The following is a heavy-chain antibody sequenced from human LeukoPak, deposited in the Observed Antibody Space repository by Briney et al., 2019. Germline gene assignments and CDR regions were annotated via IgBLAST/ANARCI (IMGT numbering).Heavy chain of an antibody. D-gene: IGHD1-26*01. J-gene: IGHJ1*01. V-gene: IGHV5-51*01. CDR1: GYSFTNYW. Sequence: PGESLKISCKGSGYSFTNYWIGWVRQMPGKGLGWMGIIYPGDSDTRYSPSFQGQVTISVDKSFSTAYLQWSSLKASDTAMYYCASPAYSGSSPSLHWGQGTLVTVSS. CDR2: IYPGDSDT. CDR3: ASPAYSGSSPSLH.